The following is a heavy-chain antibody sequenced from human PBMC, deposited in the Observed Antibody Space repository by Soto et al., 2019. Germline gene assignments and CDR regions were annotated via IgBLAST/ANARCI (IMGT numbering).Heavy chain of an antibody. Sequence: GSGPTLVNPTQTLTLTCTFSGFSLSTYGVAVGWIRQPPGKALEWLGLIYWDDDKHYSPSLKSRLTITKDTSKNQVVLTMANMDPVDTATYYCGHRPGRGVVDYWGQGTLVT. CDR2: IYWDDDK. J-gene: IGHJ4*02. V-gene: IGHV2-5*02. CDR1: GFSLSTYGVA. CDR3: GHRPGRGVVDY. D-gene: IGHD3-10*01.